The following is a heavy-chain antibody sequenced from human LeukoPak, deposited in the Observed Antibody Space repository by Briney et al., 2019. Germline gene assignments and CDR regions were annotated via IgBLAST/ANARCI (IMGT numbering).Heavy chain of an antibody. D-gene: IGHD3-10*01. Sequence: PSQTLSLTCTVSGGSISSGGYYWSWIRQPPGKGLEWIGYIYYSGSTNYNPSLKSRVTVSVDTSKNQFSLKLSSVTAADTAVYYCARDHSMVRGVIKDYYYYMDVWGKGTTVTVSS. J-gene: IGHJ6*03. CDR3: ARDHSMVRGVIKDYYYYMDV. V-gene: IGHV4-61*08. CDR1: GGSISSGGYY. CDR2: IYYSGST.